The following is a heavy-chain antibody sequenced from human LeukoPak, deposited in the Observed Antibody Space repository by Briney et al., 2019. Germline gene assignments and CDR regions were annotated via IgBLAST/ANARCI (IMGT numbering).Heavy chain of an antibody. CDR2: IYHRGST. V-gene: IGHV4-30-2*01. D-gene: IGHD3-22*01. CDR3: ARWGYFDSSGYFVAEY. Sequence: SETLSLTCAVSGGSISSGGYSWSWIRQPPGKGLGWIVYIYHRGSTYYNPSLKSRVTISVDRSKNQFSLKLRSVTAADTAVYYCARWGYFDSSGYFVAEYRGQGTLVTVSS. CDR1: GGSISSGGYS. J-gene: IGHJ4*02.